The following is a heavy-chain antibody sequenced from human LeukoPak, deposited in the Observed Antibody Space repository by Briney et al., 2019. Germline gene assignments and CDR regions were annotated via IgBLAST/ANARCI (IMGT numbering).Heavy chain of an antibody. CDR2: ISSSGSTI. D-gene: IGHD2-8*02. Sequence: GGSLRLSCAASGFTFSDYYMSWIRQAPGKGLEWVSYISSSGSTIYCADSVKGRFTISRDNAKNSLYLQMNSLRAEDTAVYYCARDWGLLVGAITHFDYWGQGTLVTVSS. CDR1: GFTFSDYY. V-gene: IGHV3-11*04. J-gene: IGHJ4*02. CDR3: ARDWGLLVGAITHFDY.